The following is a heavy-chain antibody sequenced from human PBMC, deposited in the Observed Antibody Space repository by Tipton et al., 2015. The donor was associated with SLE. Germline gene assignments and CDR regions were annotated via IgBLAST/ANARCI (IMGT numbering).Heavy chain of an antibody. J-gene: IGHJ3*02. Sequence: TLSLTCNVSGGSVTSGGYYWSWIRQPPGKGLEWIGSIYYSGSTYYNPSLKSRVTISVDTSKNQFSLKLSSVTAADTAVYYCARSQTYYGSGSLPRAFAFDIWGQGTMVTVSS. CDR2: IYYSGST. CDR1: GGSVTSGGYY. V-gene: IGHV4-39*07. D-gene: IGHD3-10*01. CDR3: ARSQTYYGSGSLPRAFAFDI.